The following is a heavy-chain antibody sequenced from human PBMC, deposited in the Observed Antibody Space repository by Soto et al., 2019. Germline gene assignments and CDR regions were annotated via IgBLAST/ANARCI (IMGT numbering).Heavy chain of an antibody. CDR2: ISAAGGTT. V-gene: IGHV3-23*01. CDR3: ARVRRITGNERYFDY. CDR1: GFTFDTNG. J-gene: IGHJ4*02. D-gene: IGHD1-20*01. Sequence: GGSLRLSCAASGFTFDTNGMTWVRQAPGKGLEWVSAISAAGGTTYYADPVKGRFTISRDNSKNMLYLQMNSLRAEDTAVYYCARVRRITGNERYFDYWGQGTLVTVSS.